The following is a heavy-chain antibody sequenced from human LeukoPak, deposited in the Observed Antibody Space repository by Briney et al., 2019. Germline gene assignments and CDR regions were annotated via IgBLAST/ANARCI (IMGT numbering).Heavy chain of an antibody. CDR3: ARVFAGDYFDY. CDR1: GFTLSTYS. CDR2: ISGSSTTI. J-gene: IGHJ4*02. Sequence: PGGSLRLSCAASGFTLSTYSMNWVRQAPGKGLEWVSYISGSSTTIYYADSMKGRFTISRDNAKNSLYLQMNSLRAEDTAVYYCARVFAGDYFDYWGQGTLVTVSS. V-gene: IGHV3-48*01.